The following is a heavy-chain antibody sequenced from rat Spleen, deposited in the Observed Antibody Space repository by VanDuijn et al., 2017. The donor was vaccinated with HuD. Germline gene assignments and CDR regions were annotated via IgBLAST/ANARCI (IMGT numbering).Heavy chain of an antibody. D-gene: IGHD1-10*01. CDR2: ITPDGSSS. V-gene: IGHV5-35*01. CDR3: TSRGSNYRNWFAN. Sequence: EVQLVESGGGLVQHGSPLKLSCADSGFSFSNNWLNWSREAPGKGLEWIASITPDGSSSYYPDTVKGRFVISKDDAKNTGNLQMNNLRPEDKAIYYCTSRGSNYRNWFANWGQGTLVTVSS. J-gene: IGHJ3*01. CDR1: GFSFSNNW.